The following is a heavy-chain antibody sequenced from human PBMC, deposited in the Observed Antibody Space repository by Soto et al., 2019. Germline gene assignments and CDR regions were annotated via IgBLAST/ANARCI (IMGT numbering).Heavy chain of an antibody. D-gene: IGHD2-2*01. J-gene: IGHJ6*02. CDR1: GYTLTSYA. CDR2: INGGNGKT. CDR3: TRADCSSNTCYFYYGMDV. Sequence: ASSEVSCKASGYTLTSYATHWVRQAPGQRPEWMGWINGGNGKTKYSQRFQGRVTITRDISASTDYLELSSLTSEDTAVYYCTRADCSSNTCYFYYGMDVWGQGTTVTVSS. V-gene: IGHV1-3*01.